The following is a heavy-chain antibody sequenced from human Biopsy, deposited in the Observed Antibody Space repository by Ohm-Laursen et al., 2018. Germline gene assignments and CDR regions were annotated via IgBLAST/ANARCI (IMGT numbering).Heavy chain of an antibody. CDR3: ARGSNEYGGLYFPH. V-gene: IGHV4-59*11. Sequence: SETLSLTCTVSGGSFTGHYWTWIRQPPGKGLEWIGHISHTGYTSYKSSLKSRVTISLDTSRKHFSLRLTSLAAADTAVYYRARGSNEYGGLYFPHWGQGTLVTASS. CDR1: GGSFTGHY. CDR2: ISHTGYT. D-gene: IGHD4-23*01. J-gene: IGHJ1*01.